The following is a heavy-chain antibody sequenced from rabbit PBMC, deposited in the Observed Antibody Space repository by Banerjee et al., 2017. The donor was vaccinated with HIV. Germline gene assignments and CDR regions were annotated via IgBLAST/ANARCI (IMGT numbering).Heavy chain of an antibody. D-gene: IGHD4-1*01. V-gene: IGHV1S45*01. Sequence: QEQLEESGGDLVKPEGSLTLTCTASGFSFSNKYVMCWVRQAPGKGLEWIACIYTGDGNTHYASWAKGRFTISKTSSTVDLKMTSLTVADTATYFCARDLAGVIGWNFGLWGPGTL. CDR2: IYTGDGNT. CDR3: ARDLAGVIGWNFGL. CDR1: GFSFSNKYV. J-gene: IGHJ4*01.